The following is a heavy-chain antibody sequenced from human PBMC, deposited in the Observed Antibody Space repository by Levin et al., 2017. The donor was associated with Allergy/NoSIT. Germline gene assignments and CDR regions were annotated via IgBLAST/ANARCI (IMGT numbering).Heavy chain of an antibody. V-gene: IGHV4-4*02. CDR2: IYHSGST. Sequence: PGGSLRLSCAVSGGSISSSNWWSWVRQPPGKGLEWIGEIYHSGSTNYNPSLKSRVTISVDKSKNQFSLQLSSLTAADTAVYYCARGENYYGSGSYYIRTLYYDYYMDVWGKGTTVTVS. J-gene: IGHJ6*03. CDR3: ARGENYYGSGSYYIRTLYYDYYMDV. CDR1: GGSISSSNW. D-gene: IGHD3-10*01.